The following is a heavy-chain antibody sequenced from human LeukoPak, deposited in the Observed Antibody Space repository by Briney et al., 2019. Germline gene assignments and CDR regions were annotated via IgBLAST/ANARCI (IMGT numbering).Heavy chain of an antibody. D-gene: IGHD2-15*01. Sequence: SETLSLTCAVPGGSISSSNWWSWVRQPPGKGLEWIGEIYHSGSTNYNPSLKSRVTISVDTSKNQFSLKLSSVTAADTAVYYCARLARIVVAGLNWFDPWGQGTLVTVSS. CDR3: ARLARIVVAGLNWFDP. J-gene: IGHJ5*02. CDR1: GGSISSSNW. CDR2: IYHSGST. V-gene: IGHV4-4*02.